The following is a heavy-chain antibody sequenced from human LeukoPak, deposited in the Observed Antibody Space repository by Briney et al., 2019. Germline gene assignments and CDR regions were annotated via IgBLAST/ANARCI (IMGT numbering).Heavy chain of an antibody. Sequence: GGSLRLSCAASRFTFSSYWMSWVRQAPGKGLEWVANIKQDGSEKYYVDSVKGRFTISRDNAKNSLYLQMNSLRAEDTAVYYCARTIRGYWGQGTLVTVSS. CDR3: ARTIRGY. CDR1: RFTFSSYW. D-gene: IGHD3-10*01. J-gene: IGHJ4*02. CDR2: IKQDGSEK. V-gene: IGHV3-7*01.